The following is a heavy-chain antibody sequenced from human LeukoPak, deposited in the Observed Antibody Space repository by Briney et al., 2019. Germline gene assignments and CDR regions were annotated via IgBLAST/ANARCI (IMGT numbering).Heavy chain of an antibody. CDR1: GFSLSDRY. CDR3: ARESVVDDAFDI. CDR2: ISSSGSTI. J-gene: IGHJ3*02. V-gene: IGHV3-11*04. D-gene: IGHD2-15*01. Sequence: GGSLRLSCADSGFSLSDRYMMWIRQAPGKGLEWVSYISSSGSTIYYADSVKGRFTISRDNAKNSLYLQMNSLRAEDTAVYYCARESVVDDAFDIWGQGTMVTVSS.